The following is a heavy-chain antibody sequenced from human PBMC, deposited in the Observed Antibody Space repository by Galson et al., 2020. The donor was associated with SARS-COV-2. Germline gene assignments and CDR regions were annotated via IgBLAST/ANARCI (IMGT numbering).Heavy chain of an antibody. CDR2: ISRSGGTI. J-gene: IGHJ4*02. Sequence: GGSLRLSCAASGFAFSDYHMTWIRQAPGKGLEWISYISRSGGTIYYAASVKGRFSISRDNTKNSLFLQMNSLRANETAFYFCARLFADSSGYDFDCWGQGTLVSVSS. CDR1: GFAFSDYH. D-gene: IGHD3-22*01. CDR3: ARLFADSSGYDFDC. V-gene: IGHV3-11*01.